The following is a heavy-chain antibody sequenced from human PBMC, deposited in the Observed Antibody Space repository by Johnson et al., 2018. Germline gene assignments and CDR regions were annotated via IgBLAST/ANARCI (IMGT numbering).Heavy chain of an antibody. CDR1: GFPFDAYA. CDR2: ISWNSGSI. V-gene: IGHV3-9*01. Sequence: QPGRSLRLPCAASGFPFDAYAIHWVRQAPGKGLEWVSGISWNSGSIGYADSVKGRFTISREHAKNSLYLQMNSLRAEEPALHYRAKDIEHRHLGPAAAGTGAAFAIWGQGTMVTVSS. CDR3: AKDIEHRHLGPAAAGTGAAFAI. D-gene: IGHD6-13*01. J-gene: IGHJ3*02.